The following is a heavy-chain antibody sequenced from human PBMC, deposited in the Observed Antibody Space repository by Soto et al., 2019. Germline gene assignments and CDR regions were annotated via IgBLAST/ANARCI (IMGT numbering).Heavy chain of an antibody. Sequence: QVQLVQSGAEVKKPGASVKVSCKASGYTFTSYYMHWVRQAPGQGLAWMGIINPSGGSTSYAQKFQGRVTMTRDTSTSTVYMELSSLRSEDTAVYYCARDFNYYGSGSYYIYYYGMDVWGQGTTVTVSS. D-gene: IGHD3-10*01. CDR3: ARDFNYYGSGSYYIYYYGMDV. CDR2: INPSGGST. CDR1: GYTFTSYY. J-gene: IGHJ6*02. V-gene: IGHV1-46*01.